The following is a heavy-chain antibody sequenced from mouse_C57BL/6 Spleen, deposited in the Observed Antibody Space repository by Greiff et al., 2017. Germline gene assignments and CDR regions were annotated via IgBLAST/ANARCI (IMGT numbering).Heavy chain of an antibody. CDR2: IHPNSGST. D-gene: IGHD3-1*01. CDR3: AKGGGESQDYYAMDY. J-gene: IGHJ4*01. CDR1: GYTFTSYW. V-gene: IGHV1-64*01. Sequence: QVQLQQPGAELVKPGASVKLSCKASGYTFTSYWMHWVKQRPGQGLEWIGMIHPNSGSTNYNEKFKSKATLTVDKSSSTAYMQLSSLTSEDSAVYYCAKGGGESQDYYAMDYWGQGTSVTVSS.